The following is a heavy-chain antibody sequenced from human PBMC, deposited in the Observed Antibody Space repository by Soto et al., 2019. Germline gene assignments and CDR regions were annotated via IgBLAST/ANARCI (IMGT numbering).Heavy chain of an antibody. CDR3: VKGEYYYDSSGYYPFDY. Sequence: SETLSLTSPLSGGSISSYDWSWIRQPPGKGLEWIGYIYYSGSTNYNPSLKSRVTISVDTSKNQFSLKLSSLRVEDTAVYYCVKGEYYYDSSGYYPFDYWGQGTLVTVSS. J-gene: IGHJ4*02. D-gene: IGHD3-22*01. CDR1: GGSISSYD. V-gene: IGHV4-59*01. CDR2: IYYSGST.